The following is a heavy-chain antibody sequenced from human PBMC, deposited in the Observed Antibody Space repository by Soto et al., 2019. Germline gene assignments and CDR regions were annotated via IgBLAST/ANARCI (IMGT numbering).Heavy chain of an antibody. CDR2: IYYTGTT. V-gene: IGHV4-39*01. Sequence: QLQLQESGPALVKPSETLSLTCTVSGDSITTNRYYWGWIRQPPGKGLEWCGTIYYTGTTYYNPSLKSRVTVSVDTSKNQFSLRLTSVTATDTAVYYCARQKRGRSSWPFEHWGQGTLVTVSS. J-gene: IGHJ4*02. D-gene: IGHD6-13*01. CDR1: GDSITTNRYY. CDR3: ARQKRGRSSWPFEH.